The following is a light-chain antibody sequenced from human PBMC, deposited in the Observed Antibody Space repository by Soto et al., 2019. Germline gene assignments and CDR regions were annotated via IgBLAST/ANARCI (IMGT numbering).Light chain of an antibody. CDR2: EVT. V-gene: IGLV2-18*02. CDR3: SSFTNSNTWV. J-gene: IGLJ3*02. Sequence: QSALTQPPSVSGSPGQSVTISCTGTSSDFGVYNRVSWYQQSPGTAPKLIIYEVTNRPSGVPDRFSGSKSGNTASLTISGLQAEDEADYYCSSFTNSNTWVLGGGTKPPS. CDR1: SSDFGVYNR.